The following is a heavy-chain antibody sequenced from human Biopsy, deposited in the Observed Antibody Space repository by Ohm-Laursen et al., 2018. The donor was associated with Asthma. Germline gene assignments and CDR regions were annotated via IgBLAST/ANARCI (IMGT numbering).Heavy chain of an antibody. CDR3: ARATSTWSQSGPHYFDH. CDR1: PGSINDYY. D-gene: IGHD6-13*01. J-gene: IGHJ4*02. Sequence: TLSLTCTVSPGSINDYYWNWIRQFPGKGLEWIGYVHSTGSTRFNPSLKSRLTISVDTSVDQVSLKLTSVTAADTAVYYCARATSTWSQSGPHYFDHWGQGTLVTVSS. V-gene: IGHV4-59*01. CDR2: VHSTGST.